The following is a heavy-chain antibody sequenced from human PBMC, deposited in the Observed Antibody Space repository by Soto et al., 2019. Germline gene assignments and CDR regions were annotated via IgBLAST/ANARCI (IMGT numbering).Heavy chain of an antibody. CDR2: ISAYNANA. V-gene: IGHV1-18*01. CDR3: ARENSSCDY. D-gene: IGHD2-15*01. CDR1: GYTFRNFG. J-gene: IGHJ4*02. Sequence: QIQLLQSGAEVKKPGASVKVTCKASGYTFRNFGISWVRQAPGQGLEWMGWISAYNANANYAQKFQGRLTMTADTSTSTAYMELRSLRSDDTAVYYCARENSSCDYWGQGTLVTVSS.